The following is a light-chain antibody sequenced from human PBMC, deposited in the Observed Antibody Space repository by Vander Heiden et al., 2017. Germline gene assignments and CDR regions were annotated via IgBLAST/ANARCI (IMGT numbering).Light chain of an antibody. V-gene: IGKV3-20*01. CDR3: QQYGSSYT. Sequence: TQSPGTLSLSPGERATLSCSASQSVSSSYLAWYQQKPGQAPRLLIYGASSRATGIPDRFSGSGSGTDLTLTISRLEPEDFAVYYCQQYGSSYTFGQGTKLEIK. J-gene: IGKJ2*01. CDR1: QSVSSSY. CDR2: GAS.